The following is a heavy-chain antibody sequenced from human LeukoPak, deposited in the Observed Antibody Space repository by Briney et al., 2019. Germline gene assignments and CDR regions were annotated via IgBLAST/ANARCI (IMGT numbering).Heavy chain of an antibody. V-gene: IGHV3-21*01. Sequence: PGGSLRLACAASGFTFSSYSMNWVRQAPGKGLEWVSSISSSSSYIYYADSVMSRFTISRDNAKNSLYLQMNSLRAEDTAVYYCARDSLSGYWGQGTLVTVSS. D-gene: IGHD3-22*01. CDR1: GFTFSSYS. CDR2: ISSSSSYI. J-gene: IGHJ4*02. CDR3: ARDSLSGY.